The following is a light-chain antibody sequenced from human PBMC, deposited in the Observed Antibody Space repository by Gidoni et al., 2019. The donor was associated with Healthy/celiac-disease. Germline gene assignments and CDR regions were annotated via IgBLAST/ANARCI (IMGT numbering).Light chain of an antibody. V-gene: IGKV3-15*01. CDR3: QQYNNWPPLT. CDR1: QSVSSN. CDR2: GAS. J-gene: IGKJ4*01. Sequence: EIVMTQSTATLSVSPGERATLPCRASQSVSSNLAWYQQKPGQAPRLLLYGASTRATGIPARFSGSGSGTEFTLTISSLQSEDFAVYYCQQYNNWPPLTFGGGTKVEIK.